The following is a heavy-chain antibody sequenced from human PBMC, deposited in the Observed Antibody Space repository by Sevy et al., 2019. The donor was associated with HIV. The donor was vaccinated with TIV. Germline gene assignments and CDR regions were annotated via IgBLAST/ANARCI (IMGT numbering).Heavy chain of an antibody. Sequence: GGSLRLSCAASGFTFSGSAMVWVRQASGKGLEWVSSITDSGGSTYYADSVKGRFTISRDNSKNTLDLQMSSLRADDTAVYYGAKESGGEVLAFGEPPYYFDYWGQGTLVTVSS. CDR3: AKESGGEVLAFGEPPYYFDY. D-gene: IGHD3-10*01. J-gene: IGHJ4*02. CDR2: ITDSGGST. CDR1: GFTFSGSA. V-gene: IGHV3-23*01.